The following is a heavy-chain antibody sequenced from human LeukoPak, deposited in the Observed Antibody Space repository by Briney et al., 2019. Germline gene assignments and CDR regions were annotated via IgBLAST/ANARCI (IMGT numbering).Heavy chain of an antibody. Sequence: ASVNVSCKASGYTFSSYGISWVRQAPGQGLEWMGWISAYNGNTNYAQKLQGRVTMTTDTSTSTAYMELRSLRSDDTAVYYCARDTGELLNLLFDYWGQGTLVTVSS. V-gene: IGHV1-18*01. CDR1: GYTFSSYG. CDR2: ISAYNGNT. J-gene: IGHJ4*02. D-gene: IGHD3-10*01. CDR3: ARDTGELLNLLFDY.